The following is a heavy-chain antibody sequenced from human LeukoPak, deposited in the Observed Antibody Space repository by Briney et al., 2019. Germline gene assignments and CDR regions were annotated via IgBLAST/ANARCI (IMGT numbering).Heavy chain of an antibody. V-gene: IGHV3-33*08. CDR2: IWYDGSHK. D-gene: IGHD1-26*01. Sequence: GGSLRLSCAASGFTFSSYAMSWVRQAPGKGLEWVAVIWYDGSHKSYADSVKGRFAISRDNSKDTLYLQMSSLRAEDTAVYYCARDPTEGGTFAYYFDYWGQGTLVTVSS. J-gene: IGHJ4*02. CDR1: GFTFSSYA. CDR3: ARDPTEGGTFAYYFDY.